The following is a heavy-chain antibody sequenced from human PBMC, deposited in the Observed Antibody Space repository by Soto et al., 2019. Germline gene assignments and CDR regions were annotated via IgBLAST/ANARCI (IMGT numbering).Heavy chain of an antibody. CDR3: ARAGIDY. J-gene: IGHJ4*02. V-gene: IGHV3-7*01. CDR1: GFTFSTYW. Sequence: GGSLRLSCAASGFTFSTYWMTRVRQAPGKGLEWVANINLDGSEKHYVDSVKGRFTISRDNAKNSLYLQMNRLRAEDTAVYYCARAGIDYWGQGTLVTVSS. CDR2: INLDGSEK.